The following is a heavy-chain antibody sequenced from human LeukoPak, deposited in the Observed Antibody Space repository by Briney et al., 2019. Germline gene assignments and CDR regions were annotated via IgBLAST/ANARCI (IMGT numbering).Heavy chain of an antibody. Sequence: PGGSLRLSCAASGFTFSNYDMSWVRQAPGKGLEWVSSISDSGGSTHYADSVKGRFTISRDNSKNTLYVQMNSLRAEDTAVYYCAKDLEGDDSSGFHYWDQGTLVTVSS. J-gene: IGHJ4*02. CDR2: ISDSGGST. CDR1: GFTFSNYD. CDR3: AKDLEGDDSSGFHY. D-gene: IGHD3-22*01. V-gene: IGHV3-23*01.